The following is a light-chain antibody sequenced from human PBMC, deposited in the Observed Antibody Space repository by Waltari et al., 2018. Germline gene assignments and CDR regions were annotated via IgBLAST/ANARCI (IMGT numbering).Light chain of an antibody. CDR1: LGIRND. J-gene: IGKJ4*01. CDR2: AAS. CDR3: LQDYEYPLT. Sequence: AIPMTQSPSSLSASVGDRVTITCRASLGIRNDLGWYQQKPGKAPKLLIYAASSLQSGVPSRFSGSGSGTDFTLTISSLQPEDFATYYCLQDYEYPLTFGGGTKVDVK. V-gene: IGKV1-6*01.